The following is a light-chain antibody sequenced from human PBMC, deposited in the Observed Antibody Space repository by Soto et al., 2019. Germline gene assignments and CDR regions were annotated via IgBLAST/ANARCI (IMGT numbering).Light chain of an antibody. CDR3: QSYDSSLSAWV. CDR2: GYN. Sequence: QTVVTQPPSVSGAPGQRVTISCTGSSSNIGAGYDVHWYQQLPGTAPKLLVYGYNNRPSGVPDRFSVSKSGTSASLTITGLXXXDXADYXXQSYDSSLSAWVFGGGTKLTVL. J-gene: IGLJ2*01. V-gene: IGLV1-40*01. CDR1: SSNIGAGYD.